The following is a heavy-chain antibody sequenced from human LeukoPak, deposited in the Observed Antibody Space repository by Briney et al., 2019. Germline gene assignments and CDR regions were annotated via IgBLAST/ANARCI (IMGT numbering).Heavy chain of an antibody. CDR2: IYYSGST. CDR1: GGSISSGDYY. D-gene: IGHD3-16*02. Sequence: SETLSLTCTVSGGSISSGDYYWSWIRQPPGKGLEWIGYIYYSGSTYYNPSLKSRVTISVDTSKNQFSLKLSSVTAADTAVYYCARADYDYVWGSYRFDYWGQGTLVTVSS. CDR3: ARADYDYVWGSYRFDY. V-gene: IGHV4-30-4*01. J-gene: IGHJ4*02.